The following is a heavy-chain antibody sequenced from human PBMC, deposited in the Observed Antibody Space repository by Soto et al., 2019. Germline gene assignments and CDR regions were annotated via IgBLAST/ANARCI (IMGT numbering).Heavy chain of an antibody. CDR2: IYYSGST. V-gene: IGHV4-30-4*01. J-gene: IGHJ6*02. Sequence: QVQLQESGPGLVKPSQTLSLTCTVSGGSISSGDYYWSWIRQPPGKGLEWIGYIYYSGSTYYNPSLKSRVTIPVDTSKNKSPLKLSFVTAEDTAVYYCARGNYYGSGSYYNVHYYYSYYGMDVGGQGTTVTVSS. CDR1: GGSISSGDYY. D-gene: IGHD3-10*01. CDR3: ARGNYYGSGSYYNVHYYYSYYGMDV.